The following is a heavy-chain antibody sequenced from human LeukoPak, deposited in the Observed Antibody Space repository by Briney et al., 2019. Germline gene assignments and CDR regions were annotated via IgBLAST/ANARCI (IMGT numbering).Heavy chain of an antibody. V-gene: IGHV4-61*01. J-gene: IGHJ4*02. CDR2: IYYSGST. CDR3: ARVDFWSGYYRQSEYYFDY. Sequence: SETLSLTCTVSGGSVSSGSYYWSWIRQPPGKGLEWIGYIYYSGSTNYNPSLKSRVTISVDTSKNQFSLKLSSVTAADTAVYYCARVDFWSGYYRQSEYYFDYWGQGTLVTVSS. D-gene: IGHD3-3*01. CDR1: GGSVSSGSYY.